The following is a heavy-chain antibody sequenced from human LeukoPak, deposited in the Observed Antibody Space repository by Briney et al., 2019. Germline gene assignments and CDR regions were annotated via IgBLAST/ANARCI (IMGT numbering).Heavy chain of an antibody. D-gene: IGHD5-18*01. CDR2: IRYDGSNK. J-gene: IGHJ4*02. V-gene: IGHV3-30*02. Sequence: GGSLRLSCAASGFTFSSHGMHWVRQAPGKGLEWVAFIRYDGSNKYYADSVKGRFTISRDNSKNTLYLQMNSLRAEDTAVYYCAKDSEVRQLWFGHPFDYWGQGTLVTVSS. CDR3: AKDSEVRQLWFGHPFDY. CDR1: GFTFSSHG.